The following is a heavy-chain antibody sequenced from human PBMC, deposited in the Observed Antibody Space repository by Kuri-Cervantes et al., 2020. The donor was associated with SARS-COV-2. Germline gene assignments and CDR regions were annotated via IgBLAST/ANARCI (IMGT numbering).Heavy chain of an antibody. J-gene: IGHJ3*02. V-gene: IGHV3-30*18. CDR1: GFTFSSYG. D-gene: IGHD6-13*01. Sequence: GESLKISCAASGFTFSSYGMHWVRQAPGKGLEWVAVISYDGSNKYYADSVKGPFTISRDNSKNTLYLQMNSLRAEDTAVYYCAKGKGIAAGSDAFDIWGQGTMVTVSS. CDR3: AKGKGIAAGSDAFDI. CDR2: ISYDGSNK.